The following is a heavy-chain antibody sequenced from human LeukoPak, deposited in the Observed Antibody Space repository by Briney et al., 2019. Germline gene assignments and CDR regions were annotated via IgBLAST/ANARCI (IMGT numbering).Heavy chain of an antibody. Sequence: GASVKVSCKASGYTFTSYYMHWVRQAPGQGLEWMGIINPSGGSTSYAQKFQGRVTMTRDTSTSTVYMELSSLRSEDTAVYYCARVMRSPYYYDSSGTALDYWGQGTLVTVSS. CDR3: ARVMRSPYYYDSSGTALDY. J-gene: IGHJ4*02. D-gene: IGHD3-22*01. CDR1: GYTFTSYY. V-gene: IGHV1-46*01. CDR2: INPSGGST.